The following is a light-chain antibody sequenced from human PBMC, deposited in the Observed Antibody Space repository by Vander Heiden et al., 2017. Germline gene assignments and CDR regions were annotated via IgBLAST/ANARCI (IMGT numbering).Light chain of an antibody. CDR3: QAYDNSLSGHVV. CDR1: SSNIGANYA. V-gene: IGLV1-40*01. Sequence: QSVLTQPPTVSGAPGQRVTISCTGSSSNIGANYAVHWYTLPPGTAPKPLIYGSSNRPSGVPDRFSGSKSGSSASLANTGLQAEDEADYYCQAYDNSLSGHVVFGGGTKLTVL. J-gene: IGLJ2*01. CDR2: GSS.